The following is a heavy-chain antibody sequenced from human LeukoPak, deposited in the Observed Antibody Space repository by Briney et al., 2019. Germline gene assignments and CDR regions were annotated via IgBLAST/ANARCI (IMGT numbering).Heavy chain of an antibody. V-gene: IGHV2-70*11. CDR2: IDWDDDK. CDR3: ARIRDSSGWGYYFDY. CDR1: GFSLSTSGMC. Sequence: SGPTLVNPTQTLTLTCTFSGFSLSTSGMCVSWIRQPPGKALEGLARIDWDDDKYYSTSLKTRLTISKDTSKNQVVLTMTNMDPVDTATYYCARIRDSSGWGYYFDYWGQGTLVTVSS. D-gene: IGHD6-19*01. J-gene: IGHJ4*02.